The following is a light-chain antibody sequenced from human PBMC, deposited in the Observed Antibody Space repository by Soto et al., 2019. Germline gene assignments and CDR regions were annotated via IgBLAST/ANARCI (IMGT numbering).Light chain of an antibody. CDR1: SSDVGAYTF. CDR2: DVS. J-gene: IGLJ1*01. Sequence: QSALTQTASVSGSPGQSITSSCTGTSSDVGAYTFVSWYQQHPDKVPKLMIFDVSRRPSGVSDRFSGSTSGNTASLTISGIQPEDEDDYYCSSYTSSSTHVFGSGTKLTVL. CDR3: SSYTSSSTHV. V-gene: IGLV2-14*03.